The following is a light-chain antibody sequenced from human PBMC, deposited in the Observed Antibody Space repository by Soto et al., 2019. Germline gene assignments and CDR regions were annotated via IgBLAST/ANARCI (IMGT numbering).Light chain of an antibody. CDR1: QSISSTY. CDR3: QHYDSARWK. CDR2: DAS. J-gene: IGKJ1*01. Sequence: EIVLTQSPGTLSLSQGERATRSCRASQSISSTYLTWYHQKPGQAPRLLIYDASRRATGIPDRFSGSGSGTDFSLTISRLEPEDFAVYYCQHYDSARWKCGLGNKVDIK. V-gene: IGKV3-20*01.